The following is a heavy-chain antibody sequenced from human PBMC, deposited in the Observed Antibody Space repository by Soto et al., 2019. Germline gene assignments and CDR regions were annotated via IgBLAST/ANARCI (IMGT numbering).Heavy chain of an antibody. D-gene: IGHD5-18*01. CDR1: GFSFRSYG. J-gene: IGHJ4*02. Sequence: GGSLILSCSSAGFSFRSYGMHWLRAAPGKGLEWVAVIWYDGNKKCYGDSVRGRFTISRDNSQNTLYLEMNSLRAEDTAVYYCVVDTTGLLDFWGLGTLVTVPS. CDR3: VVDTTGLLDF. V-gene: IGHV3-33*03. CDR2: IWYDGNKK.